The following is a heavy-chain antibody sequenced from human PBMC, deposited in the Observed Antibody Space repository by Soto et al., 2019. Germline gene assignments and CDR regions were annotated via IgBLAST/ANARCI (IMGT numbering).Heavy chain of an antibody. Sequence: SETLSLTCTFSGGSVSKTQSFWVWLRQAPGRDREGNGTICHSGSFGYSPSLNNPFTISVDRSRNQFSLSLHSVTAADTAVFYCANQRDSTTYLDYWGPGTLVTVSS. CDR1: GGSVSKTQSF. CDR2: ICHSGSF. V-gene: IGHV4-39*01. J-gene: IGHJ4*02. D-gene: IGHD1-1*01. CDR3: ANQRDSTTYLDY.